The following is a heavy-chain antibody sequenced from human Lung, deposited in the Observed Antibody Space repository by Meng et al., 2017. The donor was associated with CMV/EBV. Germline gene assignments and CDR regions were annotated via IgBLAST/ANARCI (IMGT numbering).Heavy chain of an antibody. J-gene: IGHJ6*02. CDR1: GFTLNRYT. Sequence: GGSLRLSCVASGFTLNRYTMHWVRQAPGKGLEWVALISYDGSTEYYGDSVRGRFSISRDTSKNTLYVHMNGLRPEDTAIYYCARDVITLGYSARDFWGQGTSVTGSS. CDR3: ARDVITLGYSARDF. CDR2: ISYDGSTE. V-gene: IGHV3-30*04. D-gene: IGHD2-21*01.